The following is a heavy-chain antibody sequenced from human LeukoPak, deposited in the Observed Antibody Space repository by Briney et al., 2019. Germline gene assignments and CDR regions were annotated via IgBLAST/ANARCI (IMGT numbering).Heavy chain of an antibody. D-gene: IGHD3-10*01. J-gene: IGHJ1*01. Sequence: SETLSLTCTVCGGSISRDYWSWIRQPPGKRLEWIGYIFHSGTTKYNPSLKSRVTISIDTSKNQFSLKLSSVTAADTAVYYCAGDYYGSGNCYKHWGQGTLVTVSS. CDR3: AGDYYGSGNCYKH. CDR1: GGSISRDY. V-gene: IGHV4-59*08. CDR2: IFHSGTT.